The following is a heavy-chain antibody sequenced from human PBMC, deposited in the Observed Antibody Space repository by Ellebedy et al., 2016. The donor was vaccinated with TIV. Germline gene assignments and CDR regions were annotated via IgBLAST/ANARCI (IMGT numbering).Heavy chain of an antibody. D-gene: IGHD5-18*01. J-gene: IGHJ4*02. Sequence: GESLKISCVASGFTFSGYAMSWVRQAPGKGLEWVSGINNGGRTTSYADSVKGRFTISRDNSKRTVDLQMNSLRAEDTAVYFCAKDRTPGDGYWVFDNWGQGTLVSVSS. CDR2: INNGGRTT. V-gene: IGHV3-23*01. CDR3: AKDRTPGDGYWVFDN. CDR1: GFTFSGYA.